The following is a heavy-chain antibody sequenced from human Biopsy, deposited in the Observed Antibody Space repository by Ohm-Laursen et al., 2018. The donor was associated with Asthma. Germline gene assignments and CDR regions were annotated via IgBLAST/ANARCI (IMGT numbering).Heavy chain of an antibody. CDR3: ARWGSFGFDY. V-gene: IGHV4-30-4*01. CDR1: GGSISSGDYY. D-gene: IGHD7-27*01. CDR2: IYYSGST. J-gene: IGHJ4*02. Sequence: SQTLSLTCPVSGGSISSGDYYWSWIRQPPGKGLEWIGYIYYSGSTYYNPSLKSRVTISVDTSKNQFSLNLSSVTAADTAVYYCARWGSFGFDYWGQGTLVTVSS.